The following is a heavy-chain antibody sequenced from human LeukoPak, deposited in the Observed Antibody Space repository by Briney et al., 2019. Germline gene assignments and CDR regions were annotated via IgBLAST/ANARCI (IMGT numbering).Heavy chain of an antibody. CDR1: GFTFSSYA. Sequence: GGSLRLSCAASGFTFSSYAMSWVRQAPGKGLEWVSAINGSGGSTYYADSVKGRFTISRDNSKNTLYLQMNSLRAEDTAVYYCAKAGGSWYQAFDIWGQGTMVTVSS. V-gene: IGHV3-23*01. J-gene: IGHJ3*02. CDR2: INGSGGST. CDR3: AKAGGSWYQAFDI. D-gene: IGHD6-13*01.